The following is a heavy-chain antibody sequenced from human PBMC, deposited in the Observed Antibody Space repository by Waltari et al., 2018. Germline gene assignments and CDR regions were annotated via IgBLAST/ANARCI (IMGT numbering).Heavy chain of an antibody. Sequence: EVQLVESGGGLVQPGGSLRLSCAASGFTFSSYSMNWVRQAPGKGLELVSYISSSSSTIYYADSVKGRFTISRDNAKNSLYLQMNSLRAEDTAVYYCARGGIAARRAFDYWGQGTLVTVSS. V-gene: IGHV3-48*01. D-gene: IGHD6-6*01. J-gene: IGHJ4*02. CDR3: ARGGIAARRAFDY. CDR1: GFTFSSYS. CDR2: ISSSSSTI.